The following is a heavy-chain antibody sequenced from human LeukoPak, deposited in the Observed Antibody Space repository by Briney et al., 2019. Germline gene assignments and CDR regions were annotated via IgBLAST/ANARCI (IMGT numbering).Heavy chain of an antibody. D-gene: IGHD2-15*01. CDR1: GGSFSGYY. J-gene: IGHJ5*02. CDR2: INHSGST. Sequence: SETLSLTCAVYGGSFSGYYWSWIRQPPGKGLEWIGEINHSGSTNYNPSLKSRVTISVDTSKNQFSLKLSSVTAADTAVYYCARDQLGGGSPAWFDPWGQGTLVTVSS. V-gene: IGHV4-34*01. CDR3: ARDQLGGGSPAWFDP.